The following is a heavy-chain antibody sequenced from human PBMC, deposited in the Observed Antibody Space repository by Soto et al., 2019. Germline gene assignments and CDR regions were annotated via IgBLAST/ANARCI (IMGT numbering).Heavy chain of an antibody. V-gene: IGHV3-74*01. Sequence: GGSLSLSCAASGFTFSSYWMHWVRQAPGKGLVWVSRINSDGSSTSYADSVKGRFTISRDNSKNTLYLQMNSLRAEDTAVYYCAKESYYYDSSGYYYLPFDYWGQGTLVTVPQ. D-gene: IGHD3-22*01. CDR3: AKESYYYDSSGYYYLPFDY. CDR2: INSDGSST. J-gene: IGHJ4*02. CDR1: GFTFSSYW.